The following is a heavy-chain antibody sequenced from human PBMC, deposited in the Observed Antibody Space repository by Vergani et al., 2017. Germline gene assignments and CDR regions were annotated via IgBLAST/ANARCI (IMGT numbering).Heavy chain of an antibody. Sequence: QLQLQESGPGLVKPSETLSLTCTVSGGSITYGAFYWGWIRQSPGKGLEWIGSIYYSGNKFYNPSLESRVTLSIDTTKNQFSLKLKSVTAADTAVYYCARCFRDEGMIYGGTVENWFDPWGQGTLVTVSS. D-gene: IGHD3-22*01. CDR3: ARCFRDEGMIYGGTVENWFDP. V-gene: IGHV4-39*01. J-gene: IGHJ5*02. CDR1: GGSITYGAFY. CDR2: IYYSGNK.